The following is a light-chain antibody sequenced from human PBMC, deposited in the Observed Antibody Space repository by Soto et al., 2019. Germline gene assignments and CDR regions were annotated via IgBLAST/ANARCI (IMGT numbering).Light chain of an antibody. J-gene: IGKJ5*01. Sequence: DIHMTQSRSSLSCSVGDRVTITCQASQDINKNLIWYQQKPGKAPKLLIYDASDLETGVPSRFSGSGSGTGFTFTISSLQPEDFATYYCQQYESLPLTFGQGTRLEI. V-gene: IGKV1-33*01. CDR2: DAS. CDR3: QQYESLPLT. CDR1: QDINKN.